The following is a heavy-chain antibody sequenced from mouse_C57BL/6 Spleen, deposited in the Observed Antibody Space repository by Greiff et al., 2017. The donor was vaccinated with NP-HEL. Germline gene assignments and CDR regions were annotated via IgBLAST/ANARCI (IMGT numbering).Heavy chain of an antibody. D-gene: IGHD2-4*01. V-gene: IGHV5-17*01. J-gene: IGHJ2*01. Sequence: EVKVVESGGGLVKPGGSLKLSCAASGFTFSDYGMHWVRQAPEKGLEWVAYISSGSSTIYYADTVKGRFTISRDNAKNTLFLQMTSLRSEDTAMYYCARPYYDYDEYYFDYWGQGTTLTVSS. CDR3: ARPYYDYDEYYFDY. CDR1: GFTFSDYG. CDR2: ISSGSSTI.